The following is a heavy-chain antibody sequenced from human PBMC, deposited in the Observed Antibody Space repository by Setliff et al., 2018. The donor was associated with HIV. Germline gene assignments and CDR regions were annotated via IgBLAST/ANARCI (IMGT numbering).Heavy chain of an antibody. Sequence: ASVKVSCKASGYTFTSYGISWVRQAPGQGLEWMGWISAYNGNTNYAQKLQGRVTMTTDTSTSTAYMELRSLRSDDTAVYYCARRREGIAVAGTPDYWAQGTLVTVSS. V-gene: IGHV1-18*01. CDR1: GYTFTSYG. CDR3: ARRREGIAVAGTPDY. CDR2: ISAYNGNT. J-gene: IGHJ4*02. D-gene: IGHD6-19*01.